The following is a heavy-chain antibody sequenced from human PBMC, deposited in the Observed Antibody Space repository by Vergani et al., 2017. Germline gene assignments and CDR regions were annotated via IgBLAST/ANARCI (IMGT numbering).Heavy chain of an antibody. CDR3: AKRDGQGRLFAY. CDR1: GYTFPIYC. Sequence: EVQLVQSGAEVKKPGESLKISCKGSGYTFPIYCIVWVRQMPGKGLEWMGIIYPGDSDTRYSPSFQGQVTIPADKSISTAYLQWSSLKPSDTAMYYCAKRDGQGRLFAYWGQGTLVTVSS. CDR2: IYPGDSDT. V-gene: IGHV5-51*01. D-gene: IGHD3/OR15-3a*01. J-gene: IGHJ4*02.